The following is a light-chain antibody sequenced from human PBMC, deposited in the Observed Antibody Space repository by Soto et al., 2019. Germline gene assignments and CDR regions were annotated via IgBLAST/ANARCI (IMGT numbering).Light chain of an antibody. V-gene: IGKV3D-15*01. CDR3: QQYDSWPLT. Sequence: EIVMTQSPGTLSVSTGQGATLSCRASQSVDSNLAWYQQKPGQAPRLLIYGASTRATGIPDRFRSSGSGTEFTLTISSLQCEDFAVYYCQQYDSWPLTFGGGTKVEIK. J-gene: IGKJ4*01. CDR1: QSVDSN. CDR2: GAS.